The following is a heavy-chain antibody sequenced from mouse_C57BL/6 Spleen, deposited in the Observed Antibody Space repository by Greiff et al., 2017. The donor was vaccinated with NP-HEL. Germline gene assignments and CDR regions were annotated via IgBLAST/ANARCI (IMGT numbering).Heavy chain of an antibody. CDR3: ARDRGNYDYDGRAWFAY. CDR2: ISDGGSYT. CDR1: GFTFSSYA. V-gene: IGHV5-4*01. Sequence: EVKLQESGGGLVKPGGSLKLSCAASGFTFSSYAMSWVRQTPEKRLEWVATISDGGSYTYYPDNVKGRFTISRDNAKNNLYLQMSHLKSEDTAMYYCARDRGNYDYDGRAWFAYWGQGTLVTVSA. J-gene: IGHJ3*01. D-gene: IGHD2-4*01.